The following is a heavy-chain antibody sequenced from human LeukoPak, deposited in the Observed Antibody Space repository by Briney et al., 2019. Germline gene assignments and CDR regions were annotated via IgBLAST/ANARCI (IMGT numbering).Heavy chain of an antibody. D-gene: IGHD2-21*02. CDR1: GYSFTSYW. CDR2: IYPGDSDT. V-gene: IGHV5-51*01. Sequence: GESLKISCKGSGYSFTSYWIGWVRQMPGKGLEWMGIIYPGDSDTRYSPSFQGQVTISVDKSISTAYLQWSSLKASDTAMYYCARPTTYCGGDCYSDYGAFDIWGQGTMVTVSS. CDR3: ARPTTYCGGDCYSDYGAFDI. J-gene: IGHJ3*02.